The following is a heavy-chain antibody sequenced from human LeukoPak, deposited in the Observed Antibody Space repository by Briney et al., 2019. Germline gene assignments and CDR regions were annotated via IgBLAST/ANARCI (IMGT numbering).Heavy chain of an antibody. V-gene: IGHV4-4*07. CDR2: IYTSGST. J-gene: IGHJ5*02. CDR1: GGSISSYY. D-gene: IGHD3-16*02. CDR3: ARLGAMITFGGVIAQRGWFDP. Sequence: SETLSLTCTVSGGSISSYYWSWIRQPAGKGLEWIGRIYTSGSTNYNPSLKSRVTISVDTSKNQFSLKLSSVTAADTAVYYCARLGAMITFGGVIAQRGWFDPWGQGTLVTVSS.